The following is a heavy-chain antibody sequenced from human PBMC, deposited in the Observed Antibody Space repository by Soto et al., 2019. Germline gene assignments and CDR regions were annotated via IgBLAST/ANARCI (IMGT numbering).Heavy chain of an antibody. D-gene: IGHD3-3*01. J-gene: IGHJ5*02. CDR3: ARDDSDDFWSGYYNWCDP. CDR1: GYTFTSYG. CDR2: ISAYNGNT. V-gene: IGHV1-18*01. Sequence: QVQLVQSGAEVKKPGASVKVSCKASGYTFTSYGIIWVRQAPGQGLEWMGWISAYNGNTNYAQKLPGRVTMTADTATSAAYMERGGLGSDDTAVYYWARDDSDDFWSGYYNWCDPWGQGTLVTVSS.